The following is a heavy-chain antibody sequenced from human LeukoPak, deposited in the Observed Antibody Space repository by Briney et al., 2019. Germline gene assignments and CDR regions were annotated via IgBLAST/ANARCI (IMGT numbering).Heavy chain of an antibody. D-gene: IGHD4-17*01. Sequence: SETLSLTCTVSGGSISSGSYYWSWIRQPAGKGQEWIGLIYTSGSTNYNPSLKSRVTISVDTSKNQFSLKLSSVTAADTAVYYCARDEGYGDYGSNWFDPWGQGTLVTVSS. V-gene: IGHV4-61*02. CDR3: ARDEGYGDYGSNWFDP. J-gene: IGHJ5*02. CDR1: GGSISSGSYY. CDR2: IYTSGST.